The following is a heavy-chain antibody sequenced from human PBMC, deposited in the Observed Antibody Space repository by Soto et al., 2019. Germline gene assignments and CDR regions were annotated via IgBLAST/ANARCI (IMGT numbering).Heavy chain of an antibody. J-gene: IGHJ4*02. V-gene: IGHV1-18*01. CDR3: ARGRYGDY. CDR2: ISAHNGNT. D-gene: IGHD1-1*01. CDR1: GYAFTTYG. Sequence: QVHLVQSGAEVKKPGASVKVSCKGSGYAFTTYGITWVRQAPGQGLEWMGWISAHNGNTNYAQKLQGRVTVTRDTSMSTAYMELSSLKSDDTAVYYCARGRYGDYWGQGALVTVSS.